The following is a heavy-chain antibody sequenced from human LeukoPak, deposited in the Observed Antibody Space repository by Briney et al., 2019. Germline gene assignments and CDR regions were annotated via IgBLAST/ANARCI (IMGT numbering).Heavy chain of an antibody. V-gene: IGHV3-30-3*01. D-gene: IGHD3-22*01. Sequence: GGSLRLSCAASGFTFSSYAMHCVRQAPGKGLEWVAVISYDGSNKYYADSVKGRFTISRDNSKNTLYLQMNSLRAEDTAVYYCARAESDSSGYYYPFDYWGQGTLVTVSS. CDR2: ISYDGSNK. J-gene: IGHJ4*02. CDR1: GFTFSSYA. CDR3: ARAESDSSGYYYPFDY.